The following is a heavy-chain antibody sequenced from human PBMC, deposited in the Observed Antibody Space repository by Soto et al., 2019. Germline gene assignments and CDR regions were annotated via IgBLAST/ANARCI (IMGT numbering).Heavy chain of an antibody. V-gene: IGHV3-33*01. J-gene: IGHJ4*02. CDR2: IWYDGSNK. CDR1: GFTFSSYG. Sequence: QVQLVESGGGVVQPGRSLRLSCAASGFTFSSYGMHWVRQAPGKGLEWVAVIWYDGSNKYYADSVKGRFTISRDNSKNTMYLQINSLRAEDTAVYYWARDHRYYYDSSRYYCYFDYWGQGTLVTVSS. CDR3: ARDHRYYYDSSRYYCYFDY. D-gene: IGHD3-22*01.